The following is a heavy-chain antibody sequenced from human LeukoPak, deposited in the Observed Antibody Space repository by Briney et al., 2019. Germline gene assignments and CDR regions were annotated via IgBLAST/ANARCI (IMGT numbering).Heavy chain of an antibody. Sequence: ASVKVSCKASGGTFSSYAISWVRQAPGQGLEWMGGIIPIFGTANYAQKFQGRVTITTDESTSTAYMELSSLRSEDTAVYYCARVSSGWYSPSSAFDIWGQGTMVTVSS. D-gene: IGHD6-19*01. V-gene: IGHV1-69*05. CDR2: IIPIFGTA. CDR3: ARVSSGWYSPSSAFDI. CDR1: GGTFSSYA. J-gene: IGHJ3*02.